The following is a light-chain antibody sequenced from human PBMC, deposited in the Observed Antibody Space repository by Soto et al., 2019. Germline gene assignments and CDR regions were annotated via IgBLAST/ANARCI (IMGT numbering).Light chain of an antibody. CDR3: QQYNNWPRT. Sequence: EIAMTQSPPTLSVSPGERATLSCRASQSVGNNLAWYQQKPGQAPRFLIYGTSSRATGIPDRFSGSGSGTEFTLTISSLQSEDFAVYYCQQYNNWPRTFGQGTKVDI. V-gene: IGKV3D-15*01. CDR2: GTS. CDR1: QSVGNN. J-gene: IGKJ1*01.